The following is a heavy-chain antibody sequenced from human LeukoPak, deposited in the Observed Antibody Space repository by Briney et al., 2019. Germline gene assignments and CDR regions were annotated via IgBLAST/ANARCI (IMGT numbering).Heavy chain of an antibody. CDR2: ISSSGSTI. CDR1: GFTFSSYE. CDR3: ARDPPGTGFDY. V-gene: IGHV3-48*03. J-gene: IGHJ4*02. D-gene: IGHD3-10*01. Sequence: GGSLRLSCAASGFTFSSYEMNWVRQAPGKGLEWVSYISSSGSTIYYADSVKGRFTISRDNAKNSLYLQMNSLRAVDTAVYYCARDPPGTGFDYWSQGTLVTVSS.